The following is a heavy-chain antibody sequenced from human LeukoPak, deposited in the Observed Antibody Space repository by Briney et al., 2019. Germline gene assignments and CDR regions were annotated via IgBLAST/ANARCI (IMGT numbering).Heavy chain of an antibody. D-gene: IGHD3-10*01. V-gene: IGHV4-39*01. Sequence: SETLSLTCTVSGDSISSSSHYWGWIRQPPGKGPEWIVSIYYSGSTKYNPSLKSRITISVDTSKNQFSLKMSPVTTADTAVYFCARHRGYYGSGSKLDCWGKGTLVTVSS. CDR2: IYYSGST. J-gene: IGHJ4*02. CDR3: ARHRGYYGSGSKLDC. CDR1: GDSISSSSHY.